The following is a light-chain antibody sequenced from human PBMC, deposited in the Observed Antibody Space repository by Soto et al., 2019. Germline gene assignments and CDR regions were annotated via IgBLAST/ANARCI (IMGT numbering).Light chain of an antibody. V-gene: IGKV1-8*01. CDR3: QQYYSYPTWT. CDR2: AAS. Sequence: AIRMTQSPSSLSASTGDRVTITCRASQGISSYLAWYQQKPGKAPKLLIYAASTLQSGVPSRFSGSGSGTDFTLTISCLQSEDFATYYCQQYYSYPTWTFSQGTKVEIK. CDR1: QGISSY. J-gene: IGKJ1*01.